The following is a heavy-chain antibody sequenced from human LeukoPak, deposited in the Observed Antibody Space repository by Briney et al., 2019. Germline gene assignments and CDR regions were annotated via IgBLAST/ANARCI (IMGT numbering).Heavy chain of an antibody. V-gene: IGHV3-23*01. D-gene: IGHD6-13*01. CDR3: AKYRIAATGTGSFAY. J-gene: IGHJ4*02. CDR2: ISGRGDST. Sequence: GGSLRLSCAASGFTFSIYAMTWVRQPPGKWLEWVSGISGRGDSTYYADSVKGRFTISRDNSKNTLYLQMNSLRAEDTAVYYCAKYRIAATGTGSFAYWGQGTLVTVSS. CDR1: GFTFSIYA.